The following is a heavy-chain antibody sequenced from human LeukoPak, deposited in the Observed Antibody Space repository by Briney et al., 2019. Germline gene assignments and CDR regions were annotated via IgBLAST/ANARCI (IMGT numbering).Heavy chain of an antibody. Sequence: SETLSLTCTVSGGSISSYYWSWIRQPPGKGLEWIGYIYYSGSTNYNPSLKSRVTISVDTSKNQFSLKLSSVTAADTAVYYCARDIHYYDSSGYTYGMDVWGQGTTVTVSS. J-gene: IGHJ6*02. CDR1: GGSISSYY. CDR3: ARDIHYYDSSGYTYGMDV. V-gene: IGHV4-59*01. CDR2: IYYSGST. D-gene: IGHD3-22*01.